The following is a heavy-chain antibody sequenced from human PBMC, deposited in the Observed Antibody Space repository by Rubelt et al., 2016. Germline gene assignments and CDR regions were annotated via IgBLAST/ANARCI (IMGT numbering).Heavy chain of an antibody. V-gene: IGHV1-18*01. CDR2: LSAYNGNT. J-gene: IGHJ3*02. CDR3: ARDQLALYAFDI. Sequence: QVQLVQSGAEVKKPGASVKVSCKASGYTFTSSGISWVRQAPGQGLEWMGWLSAYNGNTNDAQKREDRVTMTTDTSTSTAYMELRSRRSDDTAVYFCARDQLALYAFDIWGQGTMVTVSS. D-gene: IGHD1-1*01. CDR1: GYTFTSSG.